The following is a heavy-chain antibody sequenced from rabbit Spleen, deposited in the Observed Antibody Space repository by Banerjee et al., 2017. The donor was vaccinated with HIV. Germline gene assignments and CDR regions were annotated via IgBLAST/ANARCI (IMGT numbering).Heavy chain of an antibody. D-gene: IGHD7-1*01. CDR2: IDTGSSGFT. V-gene: IGHV1S45*01. Sequence: QEQLVESGGGLVKPEGSLKLSCTASGFSFSTKAVMCWVRQAPGKGLEWIACIDTGSSGFTYFATWAKGRFTCSKTSSTTVTLQMTRLTAADTATYFCARDTGTSFSTYGMDFWGQGTLVTVS. CDR3: ARDTGTSFSTYGMDF. J-gene: IGHJ6*01. CDR1: GFSFSTKAV.